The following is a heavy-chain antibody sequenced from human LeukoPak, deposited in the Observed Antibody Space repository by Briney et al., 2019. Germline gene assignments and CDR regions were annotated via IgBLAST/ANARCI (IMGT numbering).Heavy chain of an antibody. CDR3: AKAYSSVFPTDAFDI. J-gene: IGHJ3*02. CDR1: GFTFSSYG. D-gene: IGHD6-19*01. CDR2: ISGSGGST. V-gene: IGHV3-23*01. Sequence: PGGTLRLSCAASGFTFSSYGMSWVRQAPGKGLEWVSAISGSGGSTYYADSVKGRFTISRDNSKNTLYLQMNSLRAEDTAVYYCAKAYSSVFPTDAFDIWGQGTMVTVSS.